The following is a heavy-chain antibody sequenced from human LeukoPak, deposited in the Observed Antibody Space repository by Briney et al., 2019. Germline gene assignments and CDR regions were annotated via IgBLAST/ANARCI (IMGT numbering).Heavy chain of an antibody. Sequence: PGGSLRLSCAASGFTFSTSWMGWVRQTPGKGLEWVANIEQDGSGEIYVDSVKGRFNISRDNAKNSVYLQMNSLRAEDSSVYYWTRGWGDCWGQGTLVTVSS. J-gene: IGHJ4*01. D-gene: IGHD1-26*01. CDR2: IEQDGSGE. V-gene: IGHV3-7*01. CDR3: TRGWGDC. CDR1: GFTFSTSW.